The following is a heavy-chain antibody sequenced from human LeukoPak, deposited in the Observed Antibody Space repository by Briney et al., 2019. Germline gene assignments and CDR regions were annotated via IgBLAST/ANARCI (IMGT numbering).Heavy chain of an antibody. CDR1: GFTFSSYA. CDR2: ISESGRGYVT. J-gene: IGHJ3*02. V-gene: IGHV3-23*01. Sequence: PGGSLRPSCAASGFTFSSYAMSWVRPVPGKGLEWVSAISESGRGYVTYYADSVKGRFTISRDNSKNTVYMQMNSLRAGDTAVYYCAKRAASGTGAFDIWGQGTMVTVSS. CDR3: AKRAASGTGAFDI. D-gene: IGHD6-13*01.